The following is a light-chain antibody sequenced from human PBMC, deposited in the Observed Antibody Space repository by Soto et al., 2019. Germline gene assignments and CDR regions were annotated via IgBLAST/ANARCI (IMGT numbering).Light chain of an antibody. CDR1: QSVSNNY. Sequence: EVVLTQSPGTLSLSPRARATLSCRASQSVSNNYLAWYQHKPGQAPRLLIYGASNRAPGIPDRFSGSGSGPDFTLTIRRLEPEEFAVYYCQQYAASPRSFGQGTLVDVK. V-gene: IGKV3-20*01. J-gene: IGKJ1*01. CDR2: GAS. CDR3: QQYAASPRS.